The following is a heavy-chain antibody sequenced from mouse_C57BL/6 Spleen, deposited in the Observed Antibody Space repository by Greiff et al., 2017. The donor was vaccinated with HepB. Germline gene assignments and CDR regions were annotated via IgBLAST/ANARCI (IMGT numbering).Heavy chain of an antibody. CDR1: GYAFSSSW. Sequence: VMLVESGPELVKPGASVKISCKASGYAFSSSWMNWVKQRPGKGLEWIGRIYPGDGDTNYNGKFKGKATLTADKSSSTAYMQLSSLKSEDSAVYFCARSGFTTVVATGYFDVWGTGTTVTVSS. V-gene: IGHV1-82*01. CDR2: IYPGDGDT. D-gene: IGHD1-1*01. CDR3: ARSGFTTVVATGYFDV. J-gene: IGHJ1*03.